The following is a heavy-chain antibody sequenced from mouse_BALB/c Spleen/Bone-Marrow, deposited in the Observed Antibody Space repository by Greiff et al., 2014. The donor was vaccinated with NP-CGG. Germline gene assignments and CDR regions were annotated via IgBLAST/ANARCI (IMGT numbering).Heavy chain of an antibody. CDR2: IYPSDSYT. J-gene: IGHJ4*01. Sequence: VQLQQSGAELVRPGASVKVSCKASGYTFINYWINWVRQGPGQGLEWIGNIYPSDSYTNCNQKFKDKATLTVDKSSSTAYMQLSSPTSEDSAVYYCTRMYYNYYAMYYWGQGTSVTVSS. CDR3: TRMYYNYYAMYY. CDR1: GYTFINYW. V-gene: IGHV1S126*01. D-gene: IGHD1-3*01.